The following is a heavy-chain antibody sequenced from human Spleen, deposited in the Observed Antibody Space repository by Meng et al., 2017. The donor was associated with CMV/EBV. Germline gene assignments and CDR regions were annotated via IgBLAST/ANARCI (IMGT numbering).Heavy chain of an antibody. V-gene: IGHV1-69*05. D-gene: IGHD2-2*01. J-gene: IGHJ6*02. Sequence: SVKVSCKASGGTFSSYAISWVRQAPGQGLEWMGGIIPIFGTANYAQKFQGRVTITTEESTSKAYMELSSLRSEDTAVYYCARGDCSSTSCLVYYYYYGMDVWGQGTTVTVSS. CDR1: GGTFSSYA. CDR3: ARGDCSSTSCLVYYYYYGMDV. CDR2: IIPIFGTA.